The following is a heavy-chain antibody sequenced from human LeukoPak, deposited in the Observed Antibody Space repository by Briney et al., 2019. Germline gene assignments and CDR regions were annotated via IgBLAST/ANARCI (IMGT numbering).Heavy chain of an antibody. V-gene: IGHV1-8*01. Sequence: GASVKLSCNASGYTVTSYGINWVRQATGQGLEWMGWRNPNSGNTGYAQKFQGRVTMTRNTSISTAYMELSSLRSEDTAVCYSGSYLNSMDVWGKGTTVTVSS. CDR3: GSYLNSMDV. J-gene: IGHJ6*04. D-gene: IGHD1-7*01. CDR2: RNPNSGNT. CDR1: GYTVTSYG.